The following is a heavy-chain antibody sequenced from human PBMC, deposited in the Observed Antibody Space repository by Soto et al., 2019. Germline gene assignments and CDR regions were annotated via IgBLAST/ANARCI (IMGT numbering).Heavy chain of an antibody. D-gene: IGHD3-3*01. J-gene: IGHJ6*02. Sequence: GGSLRLSCAASGFTFSSYGMHWVRQAPGKGLEWVAVIWYDGSNKYYADSVKGRFTISRDNSKNTLYLQMNSLRAEDTAVYYCARDHRHYDFWSALSHYYYYGMDVWGQGTTVTVSS. CDR3: ARDHRHYDFWSALSHYYYYGMDV. CDR1: GFTFSSYG. CDR2: IWYDGSNK. V-gene: IGHV3-33*01.